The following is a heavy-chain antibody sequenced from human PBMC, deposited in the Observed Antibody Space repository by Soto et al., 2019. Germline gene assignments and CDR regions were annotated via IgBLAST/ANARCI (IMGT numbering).Heavy chain of an antibody. J-gene: IGHJ5*02. D-gene: IGHD2-2*01. CDR3: VRVGHCITTRCYGNWFDP. Sequence: EVQLVESGGGLVQPGGSLRLSCAASGFTFSTYWMHWIRQVPGKGLEWVSRINSDASHTYYADSVKGRFTISRDNAKNTLNLEMNSLMAEDTAVYSCVRVGHCITTRCYGNWFDPWGQGTMVTVSS. CDR1: GFTFSTYW. V-gene: IGHV3-74*01. CDR2: INSDASHT.